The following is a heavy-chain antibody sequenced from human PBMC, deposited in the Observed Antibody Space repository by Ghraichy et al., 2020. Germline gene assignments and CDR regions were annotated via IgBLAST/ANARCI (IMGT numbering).Heavy chain of an antibody. CDR3: ARGQYSSRWSFVYWFDP. D-gene: IGHD6-13*01. CDR2: IKQDGSEK. CDR1: GFTFSSYW. Sequence: GGSLRLSCAASGFTFSSYWMSWVRQAPGKGLEWVANIKQDGSEKYYVDSVKGRFTISRDNAKNSLYLQMNSLRAEDTAVYYCARGQYSSRWSFVYWFDPWGQGILVIVSS. V-gene: IGHV3-7*01. J-gene: IGHJ5*02.